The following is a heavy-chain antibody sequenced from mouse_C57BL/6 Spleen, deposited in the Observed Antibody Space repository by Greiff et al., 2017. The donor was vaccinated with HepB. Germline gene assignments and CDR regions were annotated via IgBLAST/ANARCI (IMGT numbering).Heavy chain of an antibody. CDR3: ARHYGSSYGYAMDY. Sequence: EVQVVESGGDLVKPGGSLKLSCAASGFTFSSYGMSWVRQTPDKRLEWVATISSGGSYTYYPDSVKGRFTISRDNAKNTLYLQMSSLKSEDTAMYYCARHYGSSYGYAMDYWGQGTSVTVSS. J-gene: IGHJ4*01. D-gene: IGHD1-1*01. CDR1: GFTFSSYG. V-gene: IGHV5-6*01. CDR2: ISSGGSYT.